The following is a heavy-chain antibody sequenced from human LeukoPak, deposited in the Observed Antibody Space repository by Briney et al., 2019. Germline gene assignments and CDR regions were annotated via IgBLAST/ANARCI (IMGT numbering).Heavy chain of an antibody. CDR2: IYNDGRT. CDR3: ARESGYAVGDF. CDR1: GFTFSSYA. D-gene: IGHD5-12*01. V-gene: IGHV3-23*03. J-gene: IGHJ4*02. Sequence: GGSLRLSCAASGFTFSSYAMSWVRQAPGKGLEWASVIYNDGRTYYADSVKGRFIISKDISKNTLYLQMNNLRADDTAVYYCARESGYAVGDFWGRGTLVTVSS.